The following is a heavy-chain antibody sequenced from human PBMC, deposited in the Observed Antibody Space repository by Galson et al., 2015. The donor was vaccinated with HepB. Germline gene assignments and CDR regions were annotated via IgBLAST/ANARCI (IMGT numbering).Heavy chain of an antibody. CDR3: AYGVDG. V-gene: IGHV6-1*01. J-gene: IGHJ6*02. CDR2: TYYRSKWIY. CDR1: GDSVSSNYAV. Sequence: CAISGDSVSSNYAVWNWIRQSPSRGLEWLGRTYYRSKWIYDYAESVKSRITITPDTSKNLVSLQLHSVTPADAAVYYCAYGVDGWGQGTTVTVSS.